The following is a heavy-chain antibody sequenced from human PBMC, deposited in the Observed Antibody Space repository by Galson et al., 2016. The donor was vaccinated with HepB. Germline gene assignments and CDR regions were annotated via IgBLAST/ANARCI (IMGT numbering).Heavy chain of an antibody. J-gene: IGHJ4*02. V-gene: IGHV1-18*04. CDR3: ARGSGDDYFDF. CDR2: ISGFNGNT. CDR1: GYTFTGYY. Sequence: SVKVSCKASGYTFTGYYMHWVRQTPGQGLEWMGWISGFNGNTKYAQRLQGRVTMTTDTSTSTAYMEMGSLTSDDTAMYYCARGSGDDYFDFWGQGTLVTVSS. D-gene: IGHD1-26*01.